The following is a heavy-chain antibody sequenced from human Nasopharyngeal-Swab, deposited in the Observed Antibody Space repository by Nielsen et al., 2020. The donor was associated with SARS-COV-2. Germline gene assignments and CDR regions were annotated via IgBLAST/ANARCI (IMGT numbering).Heavy chain of an antibody. V-gene: IGHV3-30*03. J-gene: IGHJ4*02. CDR3: ARDPVYSVRRNEGTGGYFDY. D-gene: IGHD1-1*01. CDR2: ISYDGSNK. Sequence: GESLKISCAASGFTFSSYGMHWVRQAPGKGLEWVAVISYDGSNKYYADSVKGRFTISRDNSKNTLYLQMNSLRAEDTAVYYCARDPVYSVRRNEGTGGYFDYWGQGTLVTVSS. CDR1: GFTFSSYG.